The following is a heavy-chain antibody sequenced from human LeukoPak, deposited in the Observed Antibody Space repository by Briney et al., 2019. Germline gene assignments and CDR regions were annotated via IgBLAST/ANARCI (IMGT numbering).Heavy chain of an antibody. CDR2: INSDGSST. D-gene: IGHD5-18*01. CDR3: AKDDPGSYGPDAPDY. J-gene: IGHJ4*02. CDR1: GFTFSNYW. V-gene: IGHV3-74*01. Sequence: GGSLRLSCAASGFTFSNYWMHWVRQAPGKGLVWVSRINSDGSSTSYAGSVKGRFTISRDNAKNTLYLQMNSLRAEDTAVYYCAKDDPGSYGPDAPDYWGQGTLVTVSS.